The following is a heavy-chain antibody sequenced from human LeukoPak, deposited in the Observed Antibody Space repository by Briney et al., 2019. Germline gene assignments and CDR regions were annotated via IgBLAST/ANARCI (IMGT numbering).Heavy chain of an antibody. D-gene: IGHD3-3*01. CDR3: AKISDFWSGYYSS. Sequence: GGSLRLSCAASGFTFINHAMTWVRQAPGQGLEWVSAISGSGGDTYYADYVKGRFTISRDKSKNTLYLQINSLRVEDTAIYYCAKISDFWSGYYSSWGQGTLVTVAS. CDR1: GFTFINHA. J-gene: IGHJ5*02. V-gene: IGHV3-23*01. CDR2: ISGSGGDT.